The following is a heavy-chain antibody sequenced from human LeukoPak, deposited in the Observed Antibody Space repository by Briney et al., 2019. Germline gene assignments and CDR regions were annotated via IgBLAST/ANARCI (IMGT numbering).Heavy chain of an antibody. CDR3: ARETSEGPTINWFDP. D-gene: IGHD1-1*01. J-gene: IGHJ5*02. CDR2: NYYSGST. CDR1: GGSISSGGYY. Sequence: SQTLSLTCTVSGGSISSGGYYWSWIRQHPGKGLEWIGYNYYSGSTYYNPSLKSRVTISVDTSKNQFSLKLSSVTAADTAVYYCARETSEGPTINWFDPWGQGTLVTVSS. V-gene: IGHV4-31*03.